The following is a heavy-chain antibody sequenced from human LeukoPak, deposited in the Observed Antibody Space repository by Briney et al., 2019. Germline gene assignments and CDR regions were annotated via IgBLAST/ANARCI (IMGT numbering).Heavy chain of an antibody. CDR3: ARDDYSNENWFDP. CDR2: IYYSGST. Sequence: SETLSLTCTVSGGSISSGDYYWSWIRQPPGTGLEWIGYIYYSGSTYYNPSLKSRVTISVDTSKNQFSLKLSSVTAADTAVYYCARDDYSNENWFDPWGQGTLVTVSS. D-gene: IGHD4-11*01. J-gene: IGHJ5*02. CDR1: GGSISSGDYY. V-gene: IGHV4-30-4*08.